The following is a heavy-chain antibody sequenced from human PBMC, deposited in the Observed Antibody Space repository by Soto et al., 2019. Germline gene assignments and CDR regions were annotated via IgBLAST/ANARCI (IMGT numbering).Heavy chain of an antibody. Sequence: QITLKESGPTLVKPTQTLTLTCTFSGFSLTTSGVGVGWIRQPPGKAPEWLALMYWNDDKRYSPSLRSRLTITKGTSKHRVGLTMTYMDPVDTATYYCAHRLGSRGAFDSWGKGALVTVSS. V-gene: IGHV2-5*01. CDR2: MYWNDDK. J-gene: IGHJ4*02. CDR3: AHRLGSRGAFDS. CDR1: GFSLTTSGVG. D-gene: IGHD3-10*01.